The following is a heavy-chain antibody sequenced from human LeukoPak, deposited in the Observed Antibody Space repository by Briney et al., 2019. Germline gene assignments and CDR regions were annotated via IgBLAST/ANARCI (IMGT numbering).Heavy chain of an antibody. V-gene: IGHV1-46*01. CDR2: ISPSGGST. J-gene: IGHJ3*02. D-gene: IGHD1-7*01. CDR1: GYTFTSNY. Sequence: ASVKVSCKAFGYTFTSNYMHWVRQAPGQGPEWMGVISPSGGSTTYAQKFQGRVAMTRDMSTSTVYMELSSLRSEDTAVYYCARERQLELVRDAFDIWGQGTMVTVSS. CDR3: ARERQLELVRDAFDI.